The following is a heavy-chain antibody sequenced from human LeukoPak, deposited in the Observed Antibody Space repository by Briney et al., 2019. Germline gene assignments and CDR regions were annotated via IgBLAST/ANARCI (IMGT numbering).Heavy chain of an antibody. CDR1: GYTFTSYG. D-gene: IGHD3-3*01. J-gene: IGHJ6*03. V-gene: IGHV1-18*01. CDR3: ARSGYPHFYYYMDV. Sequence: GASVKVSCKASGYTFTSYGISWVRQAPGQGLEWMGWISAYNGNTNYAQKLRGRVTVTTDTSPSTAYMELRSLRSDDTAVYYCARSGYPHFYYYMDVWGKGTTVTVSS. CDR2: ISAYNGNT.